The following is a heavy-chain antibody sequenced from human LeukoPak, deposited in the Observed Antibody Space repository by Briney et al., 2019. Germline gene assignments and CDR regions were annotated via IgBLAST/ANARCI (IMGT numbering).Heavy chain of an antibody. J-gene: IGHJ4*02. D-gene: IGHD2-2*01. CDR1: GGSISSSSYY. Sequence: TSETLSLTCTVSGGSISSSSYYWGWIRQPPGKGLEWIGSIYYSGSTYYNPSLKSRVTISVDTSKNQSSLKLSSVTAADTAVYYCARHSGSTSSHDYFDYWGQGTLVTVSS. V-gene: IGHV4-39*01. CDR2: IYYSGST. CDR3: ARHSGSTSSHDYFDY.